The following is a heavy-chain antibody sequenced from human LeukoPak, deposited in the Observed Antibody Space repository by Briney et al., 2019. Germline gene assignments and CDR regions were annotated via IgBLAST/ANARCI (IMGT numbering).Heavy chain of an antibody. CDR2: ITGSGGSI. D-gene: IGHD1-26*01. CDR1: GFTFSSNV. Sequence: GGSLKLSCAASGFTFSSNVMSWVRRAPGKGLEWVSSITGSGGSIYYADSVKGRFTSSRDNSKNTLYLQMSSLRAEDTAVYYCAKRGAEVGQTVAPGDYWGQGTLVTVSS. V-gene: IGHV3-23*01. CDR3: AKRGAEVGQTVAPGDY. J-gene: IGHJ4*02.